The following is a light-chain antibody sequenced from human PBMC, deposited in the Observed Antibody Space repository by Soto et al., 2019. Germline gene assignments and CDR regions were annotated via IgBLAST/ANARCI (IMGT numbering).Light chain of an antibody. J-gene: IGKJ4*01. CDR1: QSVSSY. V-gene: IGKV3-11*01. Sequence: EIVLTQSPATLSLSPGERATLSCRASQSVSSYLAWYQQKPGQAPRLLIYDASNRATGIPARFSGSGSGTDFPLTISSLEPEDCGVYYCQQRSNWLTFGGGTKVEIK. CDR3: QQRSNWLT. CDR2: DAS.